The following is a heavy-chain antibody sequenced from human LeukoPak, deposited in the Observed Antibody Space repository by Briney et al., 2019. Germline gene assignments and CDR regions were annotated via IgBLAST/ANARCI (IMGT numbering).Heavy chain of an antibody. CDR2: INHSGST. J-gene: IGHJ6*02. V-gene: IGHV4-34*01. Sequence: SETLSLTCAVYGGSFSGYYWSWIGQPPGKGLEWIGEINHSGSTNYNPSLKSRVTISVDTSKNQFSLKLSSVTAADTAVYYCARRTYYSYGMDVWGQGTTVTVSS. CDR3: ARRTYYSYGMDV. CDR1: GGSFSGYY.